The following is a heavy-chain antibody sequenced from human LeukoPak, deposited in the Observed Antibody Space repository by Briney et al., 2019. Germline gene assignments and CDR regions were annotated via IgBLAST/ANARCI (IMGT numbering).Heavy chain of an antibody. V-gene: IGHV1-18*01. CDR3: ARDKESITIFGVVINSPPFDY. Sequence: ASVKVSCKASGYTFTSYGISWVRQAPGQGLEWMGWISAYNGNTNYAQKLQGRVTMTTDTSTSTAYMELRSLRSDDTAVYYCARDKESITIFGVVINSPPFDYWGQGTLVTVSS. J-gene: IGHJ4*02. CDR1: GYTFTSYG. CDR2: ISAYNGNT. D-gene: IGHD3-3*01.